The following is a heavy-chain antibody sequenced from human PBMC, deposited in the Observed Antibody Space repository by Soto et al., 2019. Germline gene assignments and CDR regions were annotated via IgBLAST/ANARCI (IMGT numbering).Heavy chain of an antibody. CDR2: MSHSGGT. V-gene: IGHV4-34*01. CDR1: GGFVSSGSYY. Sequence: QVQLQQWGAGLLKPSETLSLTCAVYGGFVSSGSYYWSWIRQPPGKGLEWIGEMSHSGGTHFNPSRTSRVTISVDTSKKQFSLKMSSVTAADTALYYCARVERGTATTVVDAFDIWGPGTMVTVSS. J-gene: IGHJ3*02. CDR3: ARVERGTATTVVDAFDI. D-gene: IGHD1-1*01.